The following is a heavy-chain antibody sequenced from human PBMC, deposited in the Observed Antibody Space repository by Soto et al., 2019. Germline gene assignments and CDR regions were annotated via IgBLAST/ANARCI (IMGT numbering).Heavy chain of an antibody. Sequence: ASETLSLTCTVSGGCISGYYWSWIRQPPGKGLEWIGYIYYTGSTYYNPSLKSRVTISVDTSKNQFSLKLSSVTAADTAVYYCARWDSYGYYFDYWGQGTLVTVSS. V-gene: IGHV4-59*08. D-gene: IGHD5-18*01. CDR3: ARWDSYGYYFDY. CDR1: GGCISGYY. CDR2: IYYTGST. J-gene: IGHJ4*02.